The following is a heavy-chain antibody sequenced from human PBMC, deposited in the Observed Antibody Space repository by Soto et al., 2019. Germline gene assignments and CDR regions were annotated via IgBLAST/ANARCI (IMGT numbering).Heavy chain of an antibody. CDR3: AKDPTGYCSGGSCPGPFDY. D-gene: IGHD2-15*01. V-gene: IGHV3-23*01. J-gene: IGHJ4*02. CDR2: ISGSGGNT. CDR1: GFTFISYA. Sequence: GGSLRLSCASSGFTFISYAMSWVRQAPGKGLEWVSTISGSGGNTYYADSVKGRFTISRDNFKNTLYLQMNSLRAEDTAVYYCAKDPTGYCSGGSCPGPFDYWGQGTLVTVSS.